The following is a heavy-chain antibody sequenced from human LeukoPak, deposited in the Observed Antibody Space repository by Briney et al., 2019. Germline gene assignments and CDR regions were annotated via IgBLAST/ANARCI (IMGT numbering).Heavy chain of an antibody. CDR2: IYHSGST. CDR3: ARDDKGRIAAAGTYYYYYYMDV. Sequence: SETLSLTCAVSGYSISSGYYWGWIRQPPGKGLEWIGSIYHSGSTNYNPSLKSRVTMSVDTSKNQFSLKLSSVTAADTAVYYCARDDKGRIAAAGTYYYYYYMDVWGKGTTVTVSS. V-gene: IGHV4-38-2*02. D-gene: IGHD6-13*01. CDR1: GYSISSGYY. J-gene: IGHJ6*03.